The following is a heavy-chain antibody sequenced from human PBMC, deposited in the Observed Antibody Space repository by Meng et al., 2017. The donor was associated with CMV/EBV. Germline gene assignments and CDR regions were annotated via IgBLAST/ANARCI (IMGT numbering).Heavy chain of an antibody. D-gene: IGHD4/OR15-4a*01. V-gene: IGHV4-34*01. CDR3: ARGYGGNTYYYYYYGMDV. CDR2: INHSGST. J-gene: IGHJ6*02. CDR1: GGSFSGYY. Sequence: SQTLSLTCAVYGGSFSGYYWSWIRQPPGKGLGWIGEINHSGSTNYNPSLKSRVTISVDTSKNQFPLKLSSATAADTAVYYCARGYGGNTYYYYYYGMDVWGQGTTVTVSS.